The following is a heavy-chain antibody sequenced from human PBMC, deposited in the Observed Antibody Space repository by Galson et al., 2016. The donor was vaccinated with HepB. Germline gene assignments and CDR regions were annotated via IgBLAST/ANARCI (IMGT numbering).Heavy chain of an antibody. CDR1: GYSFTSSW. Sequence: QSGADVTKPGESLKISCKGFGYSFTSSWIGWVRQMPGKGLEWMGIIYPGDFDTRYSPSFQGQVTISVDKSIRSAYLQWSSLEASDTAMYYCARLTTDSSGKKAFDIWGQGTMVTVSS. CDR3: ARLTTDSSGKKAFDI. CDR2: IYPGDFDT. J-gene: IGHJ3*02. V-gene: IGHV5-51*01. D-gene: IGHD3-22*01.